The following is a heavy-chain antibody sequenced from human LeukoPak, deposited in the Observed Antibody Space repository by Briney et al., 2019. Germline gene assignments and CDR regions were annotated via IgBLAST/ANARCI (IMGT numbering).Heavy chain of an antibody. V-gene: IGHV3-74*01. Sequence: GGSLRLSCAASGFTFSSYWMHWVRQAPGKGLVWVSRINSDGSSTSYADSVKGRFTISRDKAKNTLYLQMNSLRAEDTAVYYCARRMNQYYFDYWGQGTLVTVSS. J-gene: IGHJ4*02. CDR1: GFTFSSYW. CDR2: INSDGSST. D-gene: IGHD2/OR15-2a*01. CDR3: ARRMNQYYFDY.